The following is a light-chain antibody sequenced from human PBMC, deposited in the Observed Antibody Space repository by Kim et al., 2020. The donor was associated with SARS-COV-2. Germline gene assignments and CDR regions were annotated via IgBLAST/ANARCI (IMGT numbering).Light chain of an antibody. Sequence: ASVGDRVTITCRASQGVSNYVAWYQQRPGKAPMLLIYAASTLQSGVPSRFSGSGSGTDFALIISSLQPEDVATYYCQKYNSAPWTFVQGTKVDIK. CDR3: QKYNSAPWT. CDR2: AAS. CDR1: QGVSNY. V-gene: IGKV1-27*01. J-gene: IGKJ1*01.